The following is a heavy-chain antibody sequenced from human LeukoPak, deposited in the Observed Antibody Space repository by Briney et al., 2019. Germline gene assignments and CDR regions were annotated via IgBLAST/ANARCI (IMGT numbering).Heavy chain of an antibody. CDR3: ARDLYDSSGPRVGFDP. J-gene: IGHJ5*02. CDR2: INHSGST. Sequence: KPSETLSLTCAVYGGSFSGYYWSWIRQPPGKGLEWIGEINHSGSTNYNPSLKSRVTISVDTSKNQFSLKLSSVTAADTAVYYCARDLYDSSGPRVGFDPWGQGTLVTVSS. D-gene: IGHD3-22*01. CDR1: GGSFSGYY. V-gene: IGHV4-34*01.